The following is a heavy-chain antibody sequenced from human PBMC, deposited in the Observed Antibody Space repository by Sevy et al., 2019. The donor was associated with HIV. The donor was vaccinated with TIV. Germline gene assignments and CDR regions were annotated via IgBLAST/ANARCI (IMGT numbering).Heavy chain of an antibody. CDR3: VKERVGYISSWYYFDY. D-gene: IGHD6-13*01. CDR2: INSSGGST. CDR1: GFTVNTYA. V-gene: IGHV3-23*01. Sequence: GGSLRLSCAVSGFTVNTYAMSWVRQAPGKGLEWVAVINSSGGSTDYADPVRGRFSISRDNPNVFLEMNSLRVEDTAVYYCVKERVGYISSWYYFDYWGQGTLVTVSS. J-gene: IGHJ4*02.